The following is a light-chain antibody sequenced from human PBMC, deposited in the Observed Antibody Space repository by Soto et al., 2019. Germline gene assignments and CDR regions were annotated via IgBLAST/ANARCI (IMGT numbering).Light chain of an antibody. Sequence: QSVLTQPPSAAGSPGQSVTISCTGTSSDVGGYNYVSWYQQHPGKAPKLMIYEVSERPSGVPDRFSGSKSGNTASLTVSGLQAEDEAHYYCGTWDSSLSIVVFGGGTKLTVL. CDR1: SSDVGGYNY. CDR2: EVS. CDR3: GTWDSSLSIVV. J-gene: IGLJ2*01. V-gene: IGLV2-8*01.